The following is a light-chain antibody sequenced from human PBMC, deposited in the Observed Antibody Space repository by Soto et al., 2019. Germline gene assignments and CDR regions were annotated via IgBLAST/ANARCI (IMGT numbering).Light chain of an antibody. J-gene: IGKJ5*01. Sequence: EIVLTQSLATLSLSTGERATLSCRASQSVSSYLAWYQQKPGQAPRLLIYDASNRATGIPARFSGSGSGTDFTLTISSLEPEDFAVYYCQQRSNWPPITFGQGTRLEIK. CDR2: DAS. CDR3: QQRSNWPPIT. V-gene: IGKV3-11*01. CDR1: QSVSSY.